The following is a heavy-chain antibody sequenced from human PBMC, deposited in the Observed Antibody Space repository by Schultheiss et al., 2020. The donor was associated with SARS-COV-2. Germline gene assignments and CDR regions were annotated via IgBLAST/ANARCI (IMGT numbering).Heavy chain of an antibody. CDR2: ISGSGGST. CDR1: GFTFDDYA. Sequence: GGSLRLSCAASGFTFDDYAMHWVRQAPGKGLEWVSAISGSGGSTYYADSVKGRFTISRDNAKNSLYLQMNSLRAEDTAVYYCARDRWAVAGTLYYFDYWGQGTLVTVSS. V-gene: IGHV3-23*01. CDR3: ARDRWAVAGTLYYFDY. J-gene: IGHJ4*02. D-gene: IGHD6-19*01.